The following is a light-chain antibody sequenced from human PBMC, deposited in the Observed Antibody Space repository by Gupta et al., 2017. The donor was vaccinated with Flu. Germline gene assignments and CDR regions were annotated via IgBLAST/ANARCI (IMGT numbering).Light chain of an antibody. J-gene: IGKJ2*03. Sequence: DIQTTQFPSTLSASAGDRVTITFRASQGINTWLAWYQQKPGKAPKLLIYKASSLEIGVPSRFSGSGSGTEFTLTISSLQPDDFATYYCQQYDSNWYSFGQGTKLEIK. CDR3: QQYDSNWYS. CDR1: QGINTW. V-gene: IGKV1-5*03. CDR2: KAS.